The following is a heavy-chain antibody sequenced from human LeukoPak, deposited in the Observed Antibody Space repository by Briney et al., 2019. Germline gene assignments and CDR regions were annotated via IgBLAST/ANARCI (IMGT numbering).Heavy chain of an antibody. J-gene: IGHJ6*02. Sequence: SVTVSCKASGGTXIISWVRQAPGPGLEWMGGIIPVFNTINYAQRFQGRVTLTVDESTSTAYMELSSLRSEDTAVYYCARGNSRWSTPSSSYYYRMDVWGQGTSVAVSS. CDR3: ARGNSRWSTPSSSYYYRMDV. CDR1: GGTXI. CDR2: IIPVFNTI. D-gene: IGHD4-23*01. V-gene: IGHV1-69*13.